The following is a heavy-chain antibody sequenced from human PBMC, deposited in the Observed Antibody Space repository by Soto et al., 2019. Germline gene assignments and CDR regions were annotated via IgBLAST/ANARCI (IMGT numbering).Heavy chain of an antibody. CDR3: ARGFEGSKGRMATAPYYYYYGMDV. D-gene: IGHD6-13*01. V-gene: IGHV3-33*01. CDR2: IWYDGSNK. CDR1: GFTFSSYC. Sequence: PGGSLRLSWAVSGFTFSSYCLHWVRQAPGKGLVWVAVIWYDGSNKYYADSVKGRFTISRDNSKNTLYLQMNSLRAEDTAVYYCARGFEGSKGRMATAPYYYYYGMDVCGQGTTVTVSS. J-gene: IGHJ6*02.